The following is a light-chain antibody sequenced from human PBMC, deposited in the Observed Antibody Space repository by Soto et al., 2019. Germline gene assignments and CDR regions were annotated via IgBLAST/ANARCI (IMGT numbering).Light chain of an antibody. CDR1: SSDVGSYSY. CDR3: CSYAGSCPYV. CDR2: DVS. J-gene: IGLJ1*01. V-gene: IGLV2-11*01. Sequence: QSALTQPRSVSGSPGQSVTISCTGSSSDVGSYSYVSWYQQHPGKAPKLMIYDVSKRPSGVPDRFSGSKSGNTASLTISGLQAEDEADYYCCSYAGSCPYVFGTGTKLTVL.